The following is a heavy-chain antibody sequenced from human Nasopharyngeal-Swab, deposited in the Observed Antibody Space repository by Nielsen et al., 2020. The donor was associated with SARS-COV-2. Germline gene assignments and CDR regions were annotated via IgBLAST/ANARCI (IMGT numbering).Heavy chain of an antibody. Sequence: GSLKISSAASGFTFTNYNFNWVRQAPGKGLEWVSSISISSSYIYYADSVKGRFTISRDNAKNSLYLQMNSLRAEDTAVYYCARDGLDYDFWSAYFMDVWGQGTTVTVSS. V-gene: IGHV3-21*01. CDR3: ARDGLDYDFWSAYFMDV. CDR1: GFTFTNYN. D-gene: IGHD3-3*01. CDR2: ISISSSYI. J-gene: IGHJ6*02.